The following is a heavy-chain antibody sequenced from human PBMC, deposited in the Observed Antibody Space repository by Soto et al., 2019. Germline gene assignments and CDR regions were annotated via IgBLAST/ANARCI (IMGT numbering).Heavy chain of an antibody. D-gene: IGHD2-21*02. CDR2: IIPIFGTA. V-gene: IGHV1-69*12. CDR3: ASDRGGYCGGDCHAAKELLRYYGMDV. Sequence: QVQLVQSGAEVKKPGSSVKVSCKASGGTFSSYAISWVRQAPGQGLEWMGGIIPIFGTANYAQKFQGRVTSTADESTCTAYMGVSSRRSEDTAVYYCASDRGGYCGGDCHAAKELLRYYGMDVWGQGTTVTVSS. J-gene: IGHJ6*02. CDR1: GGTFSSYA.